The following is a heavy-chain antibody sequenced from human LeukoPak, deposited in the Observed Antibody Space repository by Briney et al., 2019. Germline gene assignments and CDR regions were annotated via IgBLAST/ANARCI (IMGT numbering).Heavy chain of an antibody. D-gene: IGHD3-22*01. J-gene: IGHJ5*02. CDR2: ISGGGPGI. Sequence: GGSLRLSCATSGFTCSNYEMNWVRQAPGKGLEWVSYISGGGPGIYYADSVRGRFTISRDNAKNSLFLQMNSLRAEDTAVYYCARVYRDSSGYHNWFDTWGQGTLVTVSS. V-gene: IGHV3-48*03. CDR1: GFTCSNYE. CDR3: ARVYRDSSGYHNWFDT.